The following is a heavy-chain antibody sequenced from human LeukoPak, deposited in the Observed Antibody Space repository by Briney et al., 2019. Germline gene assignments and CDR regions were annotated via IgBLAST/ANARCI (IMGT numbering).Heavy chain of an antibody. CDR3: ARDLYDYVWGSYRYTFDY. Sequence: GGSLRLSCAASGFTFSDYYMSWIRQAPGKGLEWVSYISSSNSYTNYADSVKGRFTISRDNAKNSLYLQMNSLRAEDTAVYYCARDLYDYVWGSYRYTFDYWGQGTLVTVSS. D-gene: IGHD3-16*02. J-gene: IGHJ4*02. V-gene: IGHV3-11*06. CDR1: GFTFSDYY. CDR2: ISSSNSYT.